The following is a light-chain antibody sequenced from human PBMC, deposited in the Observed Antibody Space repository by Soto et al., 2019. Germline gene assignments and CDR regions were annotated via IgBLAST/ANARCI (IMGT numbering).Light chain of an antibody. CDR2: NNN. CDR1: SSNIGSNT. Sequence: QSVLTQPPSASGTPGQRVTNSCSGRSSNIGSNTVNWYQQLPGTAPKLLIENNNQRPSGVPDRFSGSKSGTSASLAISGLQSEDEADYYCAAWDDRLNGPVFGGGTKLTVL. V-gene: IGLV1-44*01. J-gene: IGLJ2*01. CDR3: AAWDDRLNGPV.